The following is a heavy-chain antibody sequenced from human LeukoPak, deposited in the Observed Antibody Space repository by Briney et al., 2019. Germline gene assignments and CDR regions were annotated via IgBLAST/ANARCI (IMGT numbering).Heavy chain of an antibody. V-gene: IGHV1-18*01. D-gene: IGHD3-3*01. CDR3: ARDRGYDFWSGFDAFDI. J-gene: IGHJ3*02. CDR1: GYTFTSYG. Sequence: ASVKVSCKASGYTFTSYGISWVRQAPGQGLEWMGWISAYNGNTNYAQKLQGRVTMTTDISTSTAYMELRSLRSDDTAVYYCARDRGYDFWSGFDAFDIWGQGTMVTVSS. CDR2: ISAYNGNT.